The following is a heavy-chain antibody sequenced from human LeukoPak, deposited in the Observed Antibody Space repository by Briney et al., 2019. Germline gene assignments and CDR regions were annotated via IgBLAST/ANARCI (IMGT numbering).Heavy chain of an antibody. CDR3: ARAGPSSSWHQFDY. J-gene: IGHJ4*02. V-gene: IGHV3-66*01. CDR2: IYSGGRT. Sequence: PGGSLRLSCAASGFTVSRNYMSWVRQAPGKGLEWGSVIYSGGRTYYADSVKGRFTISRDNSKNTLYLQMNSLRAEETAVYYCARAGPSSSWHQFDYWGQGTLVTVSS. D-gene: IGHD6-13*01. CDR1: GFTVSRNY.